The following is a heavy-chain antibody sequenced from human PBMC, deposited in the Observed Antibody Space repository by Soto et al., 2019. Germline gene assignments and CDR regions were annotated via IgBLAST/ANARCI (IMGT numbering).Heavy chain of an antibody. CDR3: ASSGSSSGYFDY. V-gene: IGHV1-69*13. CDR1: GGTFSIYA. Sequence: ASVKVSCKASGGTFSIYAISWVRQAPGQGLEWMGGIIPIFGTANYAQKFQGRVTITADESTSTAYMELSSLRSEDTAVYYCASSGSSSGYFDYWGQGTLVTVSS. J-gene: IGHJ4*02. CDR2: IIPIFGTA. D-gene: IGHD6-6*01.